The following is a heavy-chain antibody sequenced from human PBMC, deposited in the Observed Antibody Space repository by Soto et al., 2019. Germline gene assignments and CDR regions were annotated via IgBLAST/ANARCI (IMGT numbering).Heavy chain of an antibody. V-gene: IGHV4-34*01. CDR3: ARGQLWSGYYTPFDY. Sequence: LSLTCAVYGGSFSGYYWSWIRQPPGKGLEWIGEINHSGSTNYNPSLKSRVTISVDTSKNQFSLKLSSVTAADTAVYYCARGQLWSGYYTPFDYWGQGTLVTVSS. CDR1: GGSFSGYY. D-gene: IGHD3-3*01. CDR2: INHSGST. J-gene: IGHJ4*02.